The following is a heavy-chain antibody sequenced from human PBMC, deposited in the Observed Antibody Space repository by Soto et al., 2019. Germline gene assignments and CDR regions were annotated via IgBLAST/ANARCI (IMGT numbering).Heavy chain of an antibody. CDR2: ISAYNGNT. CDR3: ARDQERQWLADYYYYGMDV. CDR1: GYTFTSYG. J-gene: IGHJ6*02. D-gene: IGHD6-19*01. V-gene: IGHV1-18*04. Sequence: GASVKVSCKASGYTFTSYGISWVRQAPGQGLEWMGWISAYNGNTNYAQKLQGRVTMTTDTSTSTAYMELRSLRSDGTAVYYCARDQERQWLADYYYYGMDVWGQGTTVTVSS.